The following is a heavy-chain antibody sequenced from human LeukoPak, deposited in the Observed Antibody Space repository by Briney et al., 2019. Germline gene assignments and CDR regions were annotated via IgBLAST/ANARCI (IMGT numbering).Heavy chain of an antibody. D-gene: IGHD2-15*01. V-gene: IGHV3-23*01. Sequence: GGSLRLSCAASGFPFSRHAMSWVRQPPGKGLEWVAAISNGKTYYADSVRSRFAISRDDSTNTVYLHMNSLRDEDTALYHCVREAGYCAPVCVKTNWFDPWGQGTLVTVSS. CDR1: GFPFSRHA. J-gene: IGHJ5*02. CDR2: ISNGKT. CDR3: VREAGYCAPVCVKTNWFDP.